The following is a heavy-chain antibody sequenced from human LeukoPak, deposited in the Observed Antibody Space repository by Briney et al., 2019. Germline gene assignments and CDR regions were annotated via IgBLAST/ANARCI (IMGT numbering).Heavy chain of an antibody. CDR1: GDSVLSNSVT. CDR3: ARRLTQYDCFDP. V-gene: IGHV6-1*01. CDR2: TYYRSTWYN. Sequence: SQTLSLTCAISGDSVLSNSVTWNWIRQSPSRGLEWLGRTYYRSTWYNDYAVSVRGRITVNPDTSKNQFSLHLNSVTPEDTAVYYCARRLTQYDCFDPWGQGILVTVSS. D-gene: IGHD2-2*01. J-gene: IGHJ5*02.